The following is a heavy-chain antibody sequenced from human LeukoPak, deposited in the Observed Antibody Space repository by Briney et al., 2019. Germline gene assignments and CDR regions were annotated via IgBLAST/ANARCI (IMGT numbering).Heavy chain of an antibody. CDR3: AKDRSHYDSSADY. V-gene: IGHV3-23*01. CDR1: GFTFSSYA. J-gene: IGHJ4*02. CDR2: IRGSGGTT. Sequence: GGSLRLSCAASGFTFSSYAMSWVRQAPGKGLEWVAAIRGSGGTTYYADSVRGRFTISGDNSKNTLYLQMNSLRAEDTAVYYCAKDRSHYDSSADYWGQGTLVTVSS. D-gene: IGHD3-22*01.